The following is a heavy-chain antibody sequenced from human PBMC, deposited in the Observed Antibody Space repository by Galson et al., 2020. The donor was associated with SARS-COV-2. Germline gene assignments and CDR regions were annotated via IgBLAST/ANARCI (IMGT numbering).Heavy chain of an antibody. V-gene: IGHV3-7*01. CDR1: GFTFRTSW. CDR3: AGSVSLWFAY. D-gene: IGHD3-10*01. CDR2: IRQDGSDK. Sequence: PGGSLRLSCEASGFTFRTSWMGWVRLAPGKGLEWVANIRQDGSDKYYVDSVKGRFTISRDNAKNSLYLQMNSLRVEDTAVYYCAGSVSLWFAYWGQGTLVTVSS. J-gene: IGHJ4*02.